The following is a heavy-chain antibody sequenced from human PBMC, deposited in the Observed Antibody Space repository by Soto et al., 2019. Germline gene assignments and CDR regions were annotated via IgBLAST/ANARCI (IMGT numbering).Heavy chain of an antibody. V-gene: IGHV4-34*02. D-gene: IGHD1-26*01. CDR1: GGSFSDYF. CDR2: INHRGST. J-gene: IGHJ4*02. Sequence: QVQLQQWGAGLLKPSETLSLTCAVYGGSFSDYFWTWIRQSPGKGLEWIGDINHRGSTSYNPSLKSRVTISLDTSKNQFSLSLSSVTAADTAMYYCARILVGAFDFWGQGALVTVSS. CDR3: ARILVGAFDF.